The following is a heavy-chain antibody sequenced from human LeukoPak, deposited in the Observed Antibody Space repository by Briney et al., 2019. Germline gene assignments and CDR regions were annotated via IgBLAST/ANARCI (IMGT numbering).Heavy chain of an antibody. V-gene: IGHV3-73*01. CDR2: IRSKANSYAT. Sequence: GGSLRLSCAASGFTFSGSAMHWVRQASGKGLEWVGRIRSKANSYATAYAASVKGRFTISRDDSKNTAYLQMNSLKTEDTAVYYCTRQSDTAMVNYYYYYYYMDVWGKGTTVTVSS. CDR1: GFTFSGSA. J-gene: IGHJ6*03. D-gene: IGHD5-18*01. CDR3: TRQSDTAMVNYYYYYYYMDV.